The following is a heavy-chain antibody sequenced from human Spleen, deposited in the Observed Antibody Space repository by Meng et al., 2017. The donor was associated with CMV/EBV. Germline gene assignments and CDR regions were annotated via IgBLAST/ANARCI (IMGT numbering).Heavy chain of an antibody. V-gene: IGHV3-21*01. D-gene: IGHD2-2*01. J-gene: IGHJ3*02. Sequence: GGSLRLSCAASGFNFSHYNMNWVRQAPGKGLEWVSSISSCSSSIYYADSVKGRFTISRDNAKNSLYLQMNSLRAEDTAVYYCARSSTSFGDDDAFDIWGQGTMVTVSS. CDR3: ARSSTSFGDDDAFDI. CDR2: ISSCSSSI. CDR1: GFNFSHYN.